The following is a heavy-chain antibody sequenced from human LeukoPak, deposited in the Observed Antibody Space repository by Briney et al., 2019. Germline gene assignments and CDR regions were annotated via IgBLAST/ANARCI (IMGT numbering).Heavy chain of an antibody. D-gene: IGHD4-11*01. CDR2: LSYSGST. CDR1: GASISTYS. Sequence: SETLSLTCTVSGASISTYSCSWIRQSPGKGLEWIGDLSYSGSTNYNPSLESRVTISVDTSKNQFSLRLSSVTAAGTALYYCATHTQSLYGMDVWGQGTTVTVSS. J-gene: IGHJ6*02. CDR3: ATHTQSLYGMDV. V-gene: IGHV4-59*08.